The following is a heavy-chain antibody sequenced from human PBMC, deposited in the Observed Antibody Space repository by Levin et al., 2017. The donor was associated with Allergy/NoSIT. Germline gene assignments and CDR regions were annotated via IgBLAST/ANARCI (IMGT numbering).Heavy chain of an antibody. J-gene: IGHJ5*02. CDR2: ISAYNGNT. Sequence: GESLKISCKASGYTFTSYGISWVRQAPGQGLEWMGWISAYNGNTNYAQKLQGRVTMTTDTSTSTAYMELRSLRSDDTAVYYCARDPLRLGAYDILTGYENWFDPWGQGTLVTVSS. V-gene: IGHV1-18*01. CDR1: GYTFTSYG. CDR3: ARDPLRLGAYDILTGYENWFDP. D-gene: IGHD3-9*01.